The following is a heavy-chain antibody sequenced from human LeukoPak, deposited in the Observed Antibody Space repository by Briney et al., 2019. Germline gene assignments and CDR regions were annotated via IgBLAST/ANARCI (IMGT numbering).Heavy chain of an antibody. V-gene: IGHV4-59*01. D-gene: IGHD3-16*01. Sequence: SETLSLTSAVSGGSISSYYWSWIRQPPGKGLEWIGYIYYSGSTNYNPSLKSRVTISVDTSKNQFSLKLSSVTAADTAVYYCARVGVSRGIAFDIWGQGTMVTVSS. CDR3: ARVGVSRGIAFDI. CDR2: IYYSGST. J-gene: IGHJ3*02. CDR1: GGSISSYY.